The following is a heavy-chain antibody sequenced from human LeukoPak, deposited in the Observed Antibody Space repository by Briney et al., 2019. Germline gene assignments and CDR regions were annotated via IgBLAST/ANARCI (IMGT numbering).Heavy chain of an antibody. CDR1: GGSISSYY. CDR3: ARERSRYYYDSSELVGAFDI. V-gene: IGHV4-59*12. J-gene: IGHJ3*02. D-gene: IGHD3-22*01. CDR2: IYYSGST. Sequence: PSETLSLTCTVSGGSISSYYWSWIRQPPGKGLEWIGYIYYSGSTNYNPSLKSRVTISVDTSKNQFSLKLSSVTAADTAVYYCARERSRYYYDSSELVGAFDIWGQGTMVTVSS.